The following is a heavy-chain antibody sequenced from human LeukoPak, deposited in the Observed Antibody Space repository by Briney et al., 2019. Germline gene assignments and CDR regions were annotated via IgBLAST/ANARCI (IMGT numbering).Heavy chain of an antibody. CDR3: ARGLVGAAAGIAPLSFFDY. D-gene: IGHD6-13*01. V-gene: IGHV4-4*02. Sequence: PSGTLSLTCGVSGGSNSGTNCWSWVRQPPGQGLEWIGEISLAGQTNYNPSLNGRVTMSLDKSSNQLSLHLTSVTAADTAVYYCARGLVGAAAGIAPLSFFDYWGQGTLVTVSS. CDR2: ISLAGQT. J-gene: IGHJ4*02. CDR1: GGSNSGTNC.